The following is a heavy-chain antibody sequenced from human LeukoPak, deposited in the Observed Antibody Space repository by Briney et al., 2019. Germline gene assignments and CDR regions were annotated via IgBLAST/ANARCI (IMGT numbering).Heavy chain of an antibody. D-gene: IGHD3-3*01. CDR2: INHSGST. V-gene: IGHV4-34*01. J-gene: IGHJ6*02. Sequence: SETLSLTCAVYGRSFSGYYWSWIRQPPGKGLEWIGEINHSGSTNYNPSLKSRVTISVDTSKNQFSLKLSSVTAADTAVYYCARVDFWTYYYGMDVWGQGTTVTVSS. CDR3: ARVDFWTYYYGMDV. CDR1: GRSFSGYY.